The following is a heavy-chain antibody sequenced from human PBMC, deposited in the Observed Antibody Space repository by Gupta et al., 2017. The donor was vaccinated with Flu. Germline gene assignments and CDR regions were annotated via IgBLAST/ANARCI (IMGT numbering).Heavy chain of an antibody. J-gene: IGHJ6*02. CDR1: GFTFSNYG. Sequence: QEQVVESGGDVVPPGRSLRLSCAPSGFTFSNYGMHWVRQAPGKGLEWVAVMSHDGSGEDYADSVKGRFTISRDNSKNTLYLQMSSLRVEDTAVYYCAKDWRWNYNNFGMNVWGQGTTVTVSS. CDR2: MSHDGSGE. D-gene: IGHD1-7*01. V-gene: IGHV3-30*18. CDR3: AKDWRWNYNNFGMNV.